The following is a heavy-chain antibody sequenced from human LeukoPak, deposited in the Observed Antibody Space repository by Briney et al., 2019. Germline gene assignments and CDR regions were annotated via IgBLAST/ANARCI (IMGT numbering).Heavy chain of an antibody. D-gene: IGHD3-10*01. CDR2: IIPIFGTA. CDR1: GYTFTSYG. V-gene: IGHV1-69*05. CDR3: ARGRRITMVRGVIGAFDI. J-gene: IGHJ3*02. Sequence: SVKVSFKASGYTFTSYGISWVRQAPGQGLEWMGGIIPIFGTANYAQKFQGRVTITTDESTSTAYMELSSLRSEDTAVYYCARGRRITMVRGVIGAFDIWGQGTMVTVSS.